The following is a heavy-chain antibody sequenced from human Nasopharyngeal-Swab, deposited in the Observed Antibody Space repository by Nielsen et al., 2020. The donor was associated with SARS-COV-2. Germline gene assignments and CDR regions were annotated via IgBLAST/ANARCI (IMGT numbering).Heavy chain of an antibody. CDR3: VRGQDCGGDCSLDY. V-gene: IGHV1-46*01. CDR1: GFTNQY. J-gene: IGHJ4*02. Sequence: ASVKVSCKASGFTNQYIHWVRQAPGQGFEWMGIINRSGGSTSYAQKFQGRVIFTRDTSTSTVYMELSRLRSEDTAVYYCVRGQDCGGDCSLDYWGQGTLVTVSS. CDR2: INRSGGST. D-gene: IGHD2-21*02.